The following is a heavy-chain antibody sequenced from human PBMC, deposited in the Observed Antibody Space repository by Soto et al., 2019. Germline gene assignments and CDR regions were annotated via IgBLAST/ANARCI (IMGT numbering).Heavy chain of an antibody. D-gene: IGHD5-18*01. J-gene: IGHJ5*02. Sequence: QVQLQESGPGLVKPSQTLSLTCTVSGGPISSGDCYWSWIRQHPGKGLEWIGYIYYSGTTYYNPSLKSRVTISLETSKNQFSLKLSSVTAAETAVYYCATQYTYAPFDPWGQGTLVTVSS. V-gene: IGHV4-31*03. CDR2: IYYSGTT. CDR1: GGPISSGDCY. CDR3: ATQYTYAPFDP.